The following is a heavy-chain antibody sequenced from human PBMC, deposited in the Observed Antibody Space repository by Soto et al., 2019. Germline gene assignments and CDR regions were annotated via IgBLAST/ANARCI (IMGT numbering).Heavy chain of an antibody. Sequence: GGSLRLSCEGSGFTFSSCAVSWVRRAPGKGLEWVSVISGSGASTFYADSVKGRFTISRDNFKNTLYLQMNSLTAEDTAVYYCAKGTVGSTLQPYYFDYWGQGTLVTVSS. J-gene: IGHJ4*02. V-gene: IGHV3-23*01. CDR1: GFTFSSCA. CDR2: ISGSGAST. CDR3: AKGTVGSTLQPYYFDY. D-gene: IGHD6-13*01.